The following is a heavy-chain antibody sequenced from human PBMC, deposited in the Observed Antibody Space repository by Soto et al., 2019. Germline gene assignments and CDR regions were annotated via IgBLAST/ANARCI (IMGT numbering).Heavy chain of an antibody. V-gene: IGHV4-34*01. CDR1: GGSFSGYY. J-gene: IGHJ4*02. Sequence: SETLSLTCAVYGGSFSGYYWSRIRQPPGKGLEWIGEINHSGSTNYNPSLKSRVTISVDTSKNQFSLKLSSVTAADTAVYYCARGVPKYCSGGSCYPVDYWGQGTLVTVSS. CDR2: INHSGST. CDR3: ARGVPKYCSGGSCYPVDY. D-gene: IGHD2-15*01.